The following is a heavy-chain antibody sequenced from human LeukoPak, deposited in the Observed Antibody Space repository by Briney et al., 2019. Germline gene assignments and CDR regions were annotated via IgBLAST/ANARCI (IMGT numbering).Heavy chain of an antibody. CDR1: GYSINSGYY. J-gene: IGHJ4*02. CDR3: ASLKMVYAPYDY. D-gene: IGHD2-8*01. Sequence: SETLSLTCTVSGYSINSGYYWGWIRQPPGKGLEWIGSIYHSGSTYYNPSLKSRVTISVDTSKNQFSLKLSSVTAADTAVYYCASLKMVYAPYDYWGQGTLVTVSS. V-gene: IGHV4-38-2*02. CDR2: IYHSGST.